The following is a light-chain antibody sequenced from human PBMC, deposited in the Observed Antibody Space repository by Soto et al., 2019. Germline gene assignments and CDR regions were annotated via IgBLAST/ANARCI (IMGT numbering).Light chain of an antibody. CDR3: ASFRSGTILV. CDR2: QVN. CDR1: RSDIGDSNF. Sequence: QSALTQPAAVSGSPGQSVTISCTGPRSDIGDSNFISWYQHSPGKAPRLLIYQVNNRPSGVSGRFSGSKAGNTASLTISGLLDDDEADYFCASFRSGTILVFGSGTRSP. V-gene: IGLV2-14*01. J-gene: IGLJ1*01.